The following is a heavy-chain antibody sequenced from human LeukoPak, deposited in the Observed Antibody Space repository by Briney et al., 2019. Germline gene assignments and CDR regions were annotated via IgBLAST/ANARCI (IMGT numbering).Heavy chain of an antibody. D-gene: IGHD3-9*01. J-gene: IGHJ5*02. Sequence: SGGSLRLSCAASGFTFSSYDMHWVRQPTGKGLEWVSAIGTAGDTYYSHSVKGRFTISRENAKNSLYLHMNSLSAGDTAVYFCARGHMLTGYYNFAWFDPWGQGPLVTVSS. CDR1: GFTFSSYD. V-gene: IGHV3-13*01. CDR3: ARGHMLTGYYNFAWFDP. CDR2: IGTAGDT.